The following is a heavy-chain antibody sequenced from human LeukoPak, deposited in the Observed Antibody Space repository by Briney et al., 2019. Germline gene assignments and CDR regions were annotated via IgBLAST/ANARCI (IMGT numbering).Heavy chain of an antibody. Sequence: GGSLRLSCAASGLIFSNYWMTWVRQAPGKGLEWVASINHNGNVNYYVDSVKGRFTISRDNAKNSLYLQMSNLRAEDAAVYFCARGGGLDVWGQGATVTVSS. J-gene: IGHJ6*02. CDR2: INHNGNVN. CDR3: ARGGGLDV. V-gene: IGHV3-7*03. D-gene: IGHD3-16*01. CDR1: GLIFSNYW.